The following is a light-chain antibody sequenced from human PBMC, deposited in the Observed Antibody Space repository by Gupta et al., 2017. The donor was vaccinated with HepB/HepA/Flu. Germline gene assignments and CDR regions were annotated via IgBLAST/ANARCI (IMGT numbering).Light chain of an antibody. CDR2: DAS. J-gene: IGKJ2*02. CDR3: QQHGKWPLCT. Sequence: IVLTQSPGTLSLSPGEGATLSCRASQNINKYLAWYQQKPGQAPRLLIYDASNRDTGIPARFSGSGCGKELTLTISSREQEDFAVYYCQQHGKWPLCTFGQGTKLEIK. CDR1: QNINKY. V-gene: IGKV3-11*01.